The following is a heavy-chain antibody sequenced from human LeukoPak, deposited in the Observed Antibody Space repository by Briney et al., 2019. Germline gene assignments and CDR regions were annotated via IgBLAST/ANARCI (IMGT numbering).Heavy chain of an antibody. CDR1: GFSFSSNW. CDR2: IKRDGSQK. V-gene: IGHV3-7*03. CDR3: ATRGNYFDY. J-gene: IGHJ4*02. Sequence: GGSLRLSCAAPGFSFSSNWMGWVRQAPGKGLEWVAHIKRDGSQKYYLDSVKGRFTISRDNSKNTLYLQMYGLRAEGTAVYYCATRGNYFDYWGQRTLVTVSS.